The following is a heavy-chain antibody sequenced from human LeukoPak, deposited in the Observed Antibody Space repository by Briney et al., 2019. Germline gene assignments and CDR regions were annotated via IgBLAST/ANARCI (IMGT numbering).Heavy chain of an antibody. CDR2: IYYSGST. J-gene: IGHJ4*02. V-gene: IGHV4-39*01. Sequence: SETLSLTCTVSGGAISSSSYYWGWIRQPPGKGLEWIGNIYYSGSTYYNPSLKSRVTKSVDTSKNQFSLNLSSVTVADMAVYYCAIIKYCSGGSCYYFDYWGQGTLVTVSS. CDR1: GGAISSSSYY. D-gene: IGHD2-15*01. CDR3: AIIKYCSGGSCYYFDY.